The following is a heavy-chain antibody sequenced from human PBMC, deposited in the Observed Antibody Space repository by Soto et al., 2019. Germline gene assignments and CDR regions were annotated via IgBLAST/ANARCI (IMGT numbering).Heavy chain of an antibody. CDR1: GGSIRNGDYY. J-gene: IGHJ4*02. CDR3: VTVNLVGAAYDFDY. V-gene: IGHV4-30-4*01. Sequence: QVQLQEWGPGLVKPSQTLSLTCTVSGGSIRNGDYYWGWIRQPPGKGLEWIGYVYYSGTTYSHPSLKSRVTLSVDTSENEFSLRLSSVTAADTAVYYCVTVNLVGAAYDFDYWGPGTLVTVSS. CDR2: VYYSGTT. D-gene: IGHD1-26*01.